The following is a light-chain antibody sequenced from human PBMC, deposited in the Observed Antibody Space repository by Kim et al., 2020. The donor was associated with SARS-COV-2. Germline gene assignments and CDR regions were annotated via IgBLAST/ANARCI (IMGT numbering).Light chain of an antibody. CDR1: QRISWY. J-gene: IGKJ1*01. Sequence: DIQMTQSPSSLSASVGDRVTITCRASQRISWYLNWYQEKPGRAPQLLIYAASSVQSGVPSRFSGSGSGTDFTLTIRSLQPDDFATYYCQQSYSTPWTFGQGTKVDIK. V-gene: IGKV1-39*01. CDR3: QQSYSTPWT. CDR2: AAS.